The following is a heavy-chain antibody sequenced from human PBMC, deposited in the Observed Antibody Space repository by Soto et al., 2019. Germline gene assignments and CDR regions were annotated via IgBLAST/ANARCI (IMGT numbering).Heavy chain of an antibody. Sequence: SLRLSCAASGFTFSSYGMHWVRQAPGKGLEWVAVISYDGSNKYYADSVKGRFTISRDNSKNTLYLQMNSLRAEDTAVYYCAKDNYDILTGYLQYYYYYGMDVWGQGTTVTVSS. V-gene: IGHV3-30*18. CDR1: GFTFSSYG. J-gene: IGHJ6*02. D-gene: IGHD3-9*01. CDR2: ISYDGSNK. CDR3: AKDNYDILTGYLQYYYYYGMDV.